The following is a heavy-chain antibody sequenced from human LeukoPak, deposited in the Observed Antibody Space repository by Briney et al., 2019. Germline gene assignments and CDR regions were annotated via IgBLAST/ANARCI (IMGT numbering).Heavy chain of an antibody. D-gene: IGHD3-10*01. CDR2: ITPVIETA. Sequence: SVKVSCKTSGGTFLSHTFSWVRQAPGKGLEWMGKITPVIETANYAQTLQGRVSIYADKSTTTVYMDLSGLRPDDSAVYYCARVNLRGSNYNWFDPWGQGTRVTVSS. CDR1: GGTFLSHT. CDR3: ARVNLRGSNYNWFDP. J-gene: IGHJ5*02. V-gene: IGHV1-69*08.